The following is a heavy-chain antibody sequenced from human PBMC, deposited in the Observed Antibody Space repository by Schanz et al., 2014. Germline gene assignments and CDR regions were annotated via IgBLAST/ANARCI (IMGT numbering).Heavy chain of an antibody. V-gene: IGHV4-4*07. D-gene: IGHD3-16*01. CDR1: GGSISSFY. Sequence: QVQLQESGPGLVKSSETLSLTCTVSGGSISSFYWGWIRQPAGKGLEWIGRIYTSGSTNYNPSLKTRVTRSLDTSKNQFSLKLSSVTAADTAVYYCVVGDVGAHSYFYYGMEVWGQGTTVTVSS. J-gene: IGHJ6*02. CDR2: IYTSGST. CDR3: VVGDVGAHSYFYYGMEV.